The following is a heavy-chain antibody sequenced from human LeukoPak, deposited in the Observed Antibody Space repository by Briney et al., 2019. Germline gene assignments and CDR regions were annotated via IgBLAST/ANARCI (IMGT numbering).Heavy chain of an antibody. J-gene: IGHJ4*02. CDR1: GDTFGSYS. CDR2: ISPSNGDT. CDR3: VPDSGWELSHLVFYE. Sequence: ASVKVSCKASGDTFGSYSISWVRRPPGQELEWMGWISPSNGDTSYAQKVQGRVTMTTDTSTTTVYVELRSLTSDDTATYYCVPDSGWELSHLVFYEWGQGTLVTVSS. D-gene: IGHD1-26*01. V-gene: IGHV1-18*04.